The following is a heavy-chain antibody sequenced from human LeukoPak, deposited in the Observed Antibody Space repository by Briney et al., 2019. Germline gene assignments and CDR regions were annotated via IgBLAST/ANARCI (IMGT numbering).Heavy chain of an antibody. CDR3: ARMILGGYYYYGMDV. V-gene: IGHV3-11*01. Sequence: GGSLRLSCAASGFTFSSYVMSWIRQAPGKGLEWVSYISSSGSTIYYADSVKGRFTISRDNAKNSLYLQMNSLRAEDTAVYYCARMILGGYYYYGMDVWGQGTTVTVSS. D-gene: IGHD3-10*01. J-gene: IGHJ6*02. CDR2: ISSSGSTI. CDR1: GFTFSSYV.